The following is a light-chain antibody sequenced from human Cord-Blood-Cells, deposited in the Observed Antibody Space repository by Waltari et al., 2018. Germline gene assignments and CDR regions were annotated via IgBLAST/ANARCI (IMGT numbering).Light chain of an antibody. CDR2: DAS. V-gene: IGKV1-5*01. Sequence: DIQMTQSPSTLSASVGVRVTITCRASQSISSWLAWYQQKPGNAPKLLIYDASSLESGVPSRCSGSGSGTEVTLTISSLQPDDFATDYCQQYNSYSPYTFGQGTKLEIK. CDR3: QQYNSYSPYT. J-gene: IGKJ2*01. CDR1: QSISSW.